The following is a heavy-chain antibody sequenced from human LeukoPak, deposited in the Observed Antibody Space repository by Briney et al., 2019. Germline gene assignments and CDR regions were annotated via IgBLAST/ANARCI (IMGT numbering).Heavy chain of an antibody. D-gene: IGHD5-24*01. CDR3: ARIGLGRDAYDSFDV. Sequence: GGSLRHSCTASGFTFSNYDMTWVRQAPGKGLERVSSISATTIYTFSADSVRGRFTISRDNVENSLYLQMNNLRGEDTGVYFCARIGLGRDAYDSFDVWGQRRLVAVSS. V-gene: IGHV3-21*01. CDR2: ISATTIYT. J-gene: IGHJ4*02. CDR1: GFTFSNYD.